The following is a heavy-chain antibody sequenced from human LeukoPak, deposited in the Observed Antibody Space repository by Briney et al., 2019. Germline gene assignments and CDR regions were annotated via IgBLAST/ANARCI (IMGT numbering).Heavy chain of an antibody. CDR2: INHSGST. CDR1: GGSFSGYY. V-gene: IGHV4-34*01. D-gene: IGHD3-22*01. CDR3: ARGTLKYYYDSSAKYYFDN. J-gene: IGHJ4*02. Sequence: SETLSLTCAVYGGSFSGYYWSWIRQPPGKGLEWIGEINHSGSTNYNPSLKSRVTISVDTSKNQFSLKLSSVTAADTAVYYCARGTLKYYYDSSAKYYFDNWGQGTLVTVSS.